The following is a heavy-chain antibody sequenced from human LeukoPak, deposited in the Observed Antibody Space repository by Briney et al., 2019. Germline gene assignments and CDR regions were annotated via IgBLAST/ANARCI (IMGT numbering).Heavy chain of an antibody. J-gene: IGHJ6*03. CDR2: IYSGGRT. Sequence: GGSLRLSCTVSGFTVSSNYMSWVRQAPGKGLEWVSVIYSGGRTYYGDSVKGRFTFSRDNSKNTLYLQMNSLRAEDTAVYYCARVLSGRGSLYSYYYYMDVWGKGTTVTISS. D-gene: IGHD3-10*01. CDR3: ARVLSGRGSLYSYYYYMDV. CDR1: GFTVSSNY. V-gene: IGHV3-53*01.